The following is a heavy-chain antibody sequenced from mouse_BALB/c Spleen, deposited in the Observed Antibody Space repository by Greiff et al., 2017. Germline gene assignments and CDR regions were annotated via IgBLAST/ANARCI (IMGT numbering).Heavy chain of an antibody. CDR3: AISTMITTKAMDY. Sequence: VQLQQPGAELVKPGASVKLSCKASGYTFTSYWMHWVKQRPGQGLEWIGEINPSNGRTNYNEKFKSKATLTVDKSSSTAYMQLSSLTSEDSAVYYRAISTMITTKAMDYWGQGTSVTVSS. J-gene: IGHJ4*01. V-gene: IGHV1S81*02. CDR2: INPSNGRT. D-gene: IGHD2-4*01. CDR1: GYTFTSYW.